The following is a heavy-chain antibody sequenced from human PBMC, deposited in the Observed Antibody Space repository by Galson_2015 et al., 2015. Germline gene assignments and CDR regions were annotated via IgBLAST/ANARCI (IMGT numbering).Heavy chain of an antibody. CDR3: AGGNYCSSTPCYAYAESFHH. V-gene: IGHV3-21*01. D-gene: IGHD2-2*01. CDR1: GFTFSNYS. J-gene: IGHJ1*01. CDR2: ITGYSSYI. Sequence: SLRLSCAASGFTFSNYSMNWVRQAPGKGLEWVSSITGYSSYIYYADSVKGRFTISRDNAKNSLYLQMNSLRAEDTAVYYCAGGNYCSSTPCYAYAESFHHWGQGTLVTVSS.